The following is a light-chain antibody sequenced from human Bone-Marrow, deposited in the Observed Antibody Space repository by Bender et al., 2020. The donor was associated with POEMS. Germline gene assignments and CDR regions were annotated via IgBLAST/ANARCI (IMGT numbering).Light chain of an antibody. Sequence: QSALTQPPSASGSPGQSVTISCTGTSSDFRYDYVSWYQQHPGKAPKLMIYEVRRRPSGVPDRFSGSKSGNTASLTVSGLQAEDEADYYCSSYVGNDIFVFGTGTKVTVL. CDR3: SSYVGNDIFV. CDR1: SSDFRYDY. J-gene: IGLJ1*01. V-gene: IGLV2-8*01. CDR2: EVR.